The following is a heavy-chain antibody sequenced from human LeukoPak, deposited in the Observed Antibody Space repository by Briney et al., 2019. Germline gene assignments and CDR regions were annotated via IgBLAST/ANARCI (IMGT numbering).Heavy chain of an antibody. CDR2: INPNSGGT. Sequence: ASVKVSCKASGYTFTSYGISWVRQAPGQGLEWMGWINPNSGGTNYAQKFQGRVTMTRDTSISTAYMELSRLRSDDTAVYYCARAGSMVNFDYWGQGTLVTVSS. CDR1: GYTFTSYG. CDR3: ARAGSMVNFDY. D-gene: IGHD4/OR15-4a*01. V-gene: IGHV1-2*02. J-gene: IGHJ4*02.